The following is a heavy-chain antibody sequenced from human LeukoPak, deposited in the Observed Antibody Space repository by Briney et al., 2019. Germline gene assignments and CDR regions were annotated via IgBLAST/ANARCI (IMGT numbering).Heavy chain of an antibody. D-gene: IGHD2-2*01. J-gene: IGHJ4*02. CDR1: GFTVSSNY. CDR3: ARDCSSTSCAMDSDY. V-gene: IGHV3-53*01. CDR2: IYSGGST. Sequence: GGSLGLSCAASGFTVSSNYMSWVRQAPGKGLEWVSVIYSGGSTYCADSVKGRFTISRDNSKDTLYLQMNSLRAEDTAVYYCARDCSSTSCAMDSDYWGQGTLVTVSS.